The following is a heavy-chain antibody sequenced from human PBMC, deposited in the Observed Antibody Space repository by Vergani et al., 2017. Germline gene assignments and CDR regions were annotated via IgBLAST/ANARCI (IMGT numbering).Heavy chain of an antibody. J-gene: IGHJ4*02. D-gene: IGHD6-19*01. Sequence: EVQLVESGGGLVQPGGSLRLSCAASGFTVSSYYMSWVRQAPGKGLEWVSLIYSGDSTYYADSVKGRFTISRDNSKNTLYLQMNSLKAEDTAVYYCAKPREQWLVPRAPSFDYWGQGTLVTVSS. V-gene: IGHV3-66*04. CDR3: AKPREQWLVPRAPSFDY. CDR2: IYSGDST. CDR1: GFTVSSYY.